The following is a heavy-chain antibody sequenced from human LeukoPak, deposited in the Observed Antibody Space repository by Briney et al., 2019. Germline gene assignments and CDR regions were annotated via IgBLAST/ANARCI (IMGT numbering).Heavy chain of an antibody. CDR3: ARHEGGATNY. J-gene: IGHJ4*02. CDR2: IYSGGST. CDR1: GGSISSSSYY. Sequence: SETLSLTCIVSGGSISSSSYYWGWIRQPPGKGLEWIGIIYSGGSTYYNPSLKSRVTISADTSKNQFSLKLSSVTAADTAVYYCARHEGGATNYWGQGTLVTVSS. V-gene: IGHV4-39*01. D-gene: IGHD1-26*01.